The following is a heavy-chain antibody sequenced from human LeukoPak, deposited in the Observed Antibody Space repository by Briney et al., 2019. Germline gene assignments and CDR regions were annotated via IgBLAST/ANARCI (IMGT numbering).Heavy chain of an antibody. CDR2: ITSSRYT. CDR3: VREEGDVSY. D-gene: IGHD3-10*01. J-gene: IGHJ4*02. Sequence: RGSPRLSSAHSGFTSSVYSMSWIRPAPGEGLGWVSYITSSRYTNYADSVKGRFTISRDNSKNTLYLQMNSLRPEDTAVYYCVREEGDVSYWGQGTLVTVSS. CDR1: GFTSSVYS. V-gene: IGHV3-11*06.